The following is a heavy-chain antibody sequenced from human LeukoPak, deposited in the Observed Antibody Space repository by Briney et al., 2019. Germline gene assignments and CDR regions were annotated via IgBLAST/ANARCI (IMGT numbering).Heavy chain of an antibody. D-gene: IGHD4-11*01. J-gene: IGHJ6*03. CDR1: GFTFSSYA. Sequence: GGSLRLSCAASGFTFSSYAMSWVRQAPGKGLEWVSAISGSGGSTYYADSVKGRFTISRDNSKNTLYLQMNSLRAEDAAVYYCATGGDYRGNFYYYYMDVWGKGTTVTVSS. V-gene: IGHV3-23*01. CDR3: ATGGDYRGNFYYYYMDV. CDR2: ISGSGGST.